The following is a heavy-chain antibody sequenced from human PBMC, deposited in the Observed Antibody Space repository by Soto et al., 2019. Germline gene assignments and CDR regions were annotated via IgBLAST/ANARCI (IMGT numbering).Heavy chain of an antibody. CDR3: AKPLRGGSYPPPFDY. V-gene: IGHV3-23*01. CDR1: GFTFSSYA. CDR2: ISGSGGST. Sequence: SLRLSCAASGFTFSSYAMSWVRQAPGKGLEWVSAISGSGGSTYYADSVKGRFTISRDNSKNTLYLQMNSLRAEDTAVYYCAKPLRGGSYPPPFDYWGQGTLVTVSS. D-gene: IGHD1-26*01. J-gene: IGHJ4*02.